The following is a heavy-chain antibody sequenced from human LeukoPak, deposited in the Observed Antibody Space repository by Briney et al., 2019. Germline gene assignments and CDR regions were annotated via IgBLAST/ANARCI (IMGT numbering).Heavy chain of an antibody. J-gene: IGHJ5*02. CDR1: GFTFSSYS. CDR2: ISSSSSTI. V-gene: IGHV3-48*01. CDR3: AEDRVGVAGTEYNWFDP. D-gene: IGHD6-19*01. Sequence: GGSLRLSCAASGFTFSSYSMNWVRQAPGKGLEWVSYISSSSSTIYYADSVKGRFTISRDNSKNTLYLQMNSLRAEDTAVYYCAEDRVGVAGTEYNWFDPWGQGTLVTVSS.